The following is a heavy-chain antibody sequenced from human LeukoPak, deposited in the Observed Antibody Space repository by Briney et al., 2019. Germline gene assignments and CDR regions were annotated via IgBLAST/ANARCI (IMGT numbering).Heavy chain of an antibody. J-gene: IGHJ4*02. Sequence: RAGESLKISCKGSGYSFTSYWIGWVRQLPGKGLEWMGIIYPGDSDTRYSPSFQGQVTISADKSISTAYLQWSSLKASDTAMYYCARRRFDTTEDYFDYWGQGTLVTVSS. CDR3: ARRRFDTTEDYFDY. CDR2: IYPGDSDT. CDR1: GYSFTSYW. V-gene: IGHV5-51*01. D-gene: IGHD1-1*01.